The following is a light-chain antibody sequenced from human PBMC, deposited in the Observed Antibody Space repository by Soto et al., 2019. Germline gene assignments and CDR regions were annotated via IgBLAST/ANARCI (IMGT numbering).Light chain of an antibody. Sequence: QSVLTQPPSASGTPGQRVTISCSGSSSNIGGSNYAYWYQQFPGTAPKLVIHSNNLRPSGVPERISGSKSGNTASLTISGLQAEDEADYYCSYMRNSLYVFGTGTQLTVL. CDR2: SNN. J-gene: IGLJ6*01. CDR1: SSNIGGSNY. V-gene: IGLV1-47*02. CDR3: SYMRNSLYV.